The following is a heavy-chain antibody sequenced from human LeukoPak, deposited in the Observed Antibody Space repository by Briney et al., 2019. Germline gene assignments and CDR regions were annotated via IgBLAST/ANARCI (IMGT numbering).Heavy chain of an antibody. J-gene: IGHJ4*02. Sequence: ASVKVSCKASGYTFTSYDINWVRQATGHGLEWMGWMNPNSGNTGYAQKFQGRVTMTRNTSISTAYMELSSLRSEDTAVYYCARGGPGAYSSSSDFDYWGQGILVTVSS. CDR3: ARGGPGAYSSSSDFDY. CDR1: GYTFTSYD. V-gene: IGHV1-8*01. CDR2: MNPNSGNT. D-gene: IGHD6-6*01.